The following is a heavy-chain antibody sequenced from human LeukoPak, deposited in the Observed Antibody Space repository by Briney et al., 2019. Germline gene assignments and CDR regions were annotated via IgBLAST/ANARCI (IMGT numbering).Heavy chain of an antibody. V-gene: IGHV3-48*01. CDR1: GFTFSSYS. Sequence: GGSLRLSCAASGFTFSSYSMNWVRQAPGEGLEWVSYINRVSNTIYYADSVKGRFTISRDNAKNSLYLQMNSLRAEDTAVYYCARETGHFYGMDVWGQGTTVTVSS. J-gene: IGHJ6*02. CDR3: ARETGHFYGMDV. CDR2: INRVSNTI.